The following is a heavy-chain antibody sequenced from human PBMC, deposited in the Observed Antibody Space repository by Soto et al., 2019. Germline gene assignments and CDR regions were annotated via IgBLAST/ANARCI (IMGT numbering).Heavy chain of an antibody. J-gene: IGHJ5*02. V-gene: IGHV6-1*01. CDR3: GRAHLGTDRYTLEPIDP. CDR1: GDGVSSNGAT. CDR2: TYYRSKCYT. Sequence: SQTLSLTCAISGDGVSSNGATWNGIRQSPSRGLEWLGRTYYRSKCYTYYAISVKGRITINPDTSKNQFSLQLNSVTPEDTAVYYCGRAHLGTDRYTLEPIDPRGQGTLVSASS. D-gene: IGHD3-16*01.